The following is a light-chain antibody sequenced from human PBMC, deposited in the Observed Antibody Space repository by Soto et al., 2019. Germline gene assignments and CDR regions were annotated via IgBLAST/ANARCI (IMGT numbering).Light chain of an antibody. V-gene: IGKV1-39*01. CDR1: QSISSY. CDR2: AAS. Sequence: DIQMTQSPSSMSASVGDRVTLTCRASQSISSYLNWYQQKPGKAPKLLIYAASSLQSGVPSRFSGSGSGTDFTLTIRSLQPEDLATYYCQQSYSTLTWTVGKGTKVDIK. CDR3: QQSYSTLTWT. J-gene: IGKJ1*01.